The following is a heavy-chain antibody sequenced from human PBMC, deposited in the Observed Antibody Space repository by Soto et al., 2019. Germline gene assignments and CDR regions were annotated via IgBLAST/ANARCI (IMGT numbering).Heavy chain of an antibody. D-gene: IGHD1-1*01. CDR1: GFTLSDHY. V-gene: IGHV3-11*06. Sequence: GALILSCSASGFTLSDHYMSLILQAPGKGLEWIGYSSNSGSFTRYADSVKGRFSISRDNAKSSLYLQISSLRGDDTATYYCVKSGDNYNLLDYWGQGTPVTVSS. J-gene: IGHJ4*02. CDR3: VKSGDNYNLLDY. CDR2: SSNSGSFT.